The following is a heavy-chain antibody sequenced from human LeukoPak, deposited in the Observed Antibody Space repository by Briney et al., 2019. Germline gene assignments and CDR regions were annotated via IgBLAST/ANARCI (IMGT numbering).Heavy chain of an antibody. Sequence: GGSLRLSCLASGFNFGSYALTWVRQAPGQGLEWVSSISSSGQSIYYADSVKGRFIISRDTLKNTLYLQMNSLRAEDTAVYYCAGSGGELPGGLFDYWGQGTLVTVSS. CDR3: AGSGGELPGGLFDY. CDR1: GFNFGSYA. CDR2: ISSSGQSI. D-gene: IGHD1-26*01. J-gene: IGHJ4*02. V-gene: IGHV3-23*01.